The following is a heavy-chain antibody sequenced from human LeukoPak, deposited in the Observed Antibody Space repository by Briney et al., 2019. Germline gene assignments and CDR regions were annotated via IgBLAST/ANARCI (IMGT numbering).Heavy chain of an antibody. CDR1: GGSFSSFY. D-gene: IGHD2-15*01. J-gene: IGHJ4*02. Sequence: SETLSLTCTVSGGSFSSFYWSWIRQPPGEGLEWIGYVYYNGITKYNPSLKNRVAISVDTSKNQFSMKLTSVTAADTAVYYCARDVTPQTGWYYFDYWGQGTLVTVSS. CDR2: VYYNGIT. V-gene: IGHV4-59*01. CDR3: ARDVTPQTGWYYFDY.